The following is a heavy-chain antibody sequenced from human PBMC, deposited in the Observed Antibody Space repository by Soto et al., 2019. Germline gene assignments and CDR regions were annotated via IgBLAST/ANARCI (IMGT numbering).Heavy chain of an antibody. CDR2: IYYSGST. Sequence: QVQLQESGPGLVKPSQTLSLTCTVSGGSISSGGYYWSWIRQHPGKGLEWIGYIYYSGSTYYNPSLKSRVTISVDTSKNQFSLKLSSVTAVDTAVYYCAASCVACGGFNYYGMDVWGQGTTVTVSS. D-gene: IGHD5-12*01. CDR3: AASCVACGGFNYYGMDV. V-gene: IGHV4-31*03. CDR1: GGSISSGGYY. J-gene: IGHJ6*02.